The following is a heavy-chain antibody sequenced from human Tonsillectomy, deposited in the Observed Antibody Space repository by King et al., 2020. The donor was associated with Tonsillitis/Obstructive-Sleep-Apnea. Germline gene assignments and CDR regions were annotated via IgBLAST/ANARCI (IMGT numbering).Heavy chain of an antibody. CDR1: GFTFSSYW. V-gene: IGHV3-74*01. CDR3: ARGGTLEAAAGTYYYDGMDV. CDR2: INSDGSST. Sequence: VQLVESGGGLVQPGGSLRLSCAASGFTFSSYWMHWVRQAPGKGLVWVSRINSDGSSTTHADSVKGRFTISRDNAKNTLYLQMNSLRAEDTAVYYCARGGTLEAAAGTYYYDGMDVWGQGTTVTVSS. D-gene: IGHD6-13*01. J-gene: IGHJ6*02.